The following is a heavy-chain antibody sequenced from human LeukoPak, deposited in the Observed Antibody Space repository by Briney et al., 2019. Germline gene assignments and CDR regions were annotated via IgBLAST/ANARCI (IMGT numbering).Heavy chain of an antibody. Sequence: SETLSLTCTVSGGSISSGGYYWSWIRQHPGKGLEWIGYIYYSGSTYYNPSLKSRVTISVDTSKNQFSLKLSSVTAADTAVYYCARELYDSSGIKGYFDYWGQGTLVTVSS. J-gene: IGHJ4*02. CDR1: GGSISSGGYY. V-gene: IGHV4-31*03. CDR2: IYYSGST. CDR3: ARELYDSSGIKGYFDY. D-gene: IGHD3-22*01.